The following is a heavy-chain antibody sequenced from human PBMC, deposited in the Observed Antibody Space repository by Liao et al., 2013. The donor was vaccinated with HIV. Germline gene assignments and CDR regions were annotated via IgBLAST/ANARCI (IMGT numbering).Heavy chain of an antibody. Sequence: QVRLQESGPGLLKPSQTLSLTCTVSGGSVSSGDYYWSWIRQPPGKGLEWIGYIYYTGSTYYNSSLKSRTTISVDTSKNQFSLKLTSVTAADTAVYYCARDQGGDFDYWGQGTLVTVSS. J-gene: IGHJ4*02. CDR3: ARDQGGDFDY. CDR1: GGSVSSGDYY. D-gene: IGHD1-26*01. CDR2: IYYTGST. V-gene: IGHV4-30-4*08.